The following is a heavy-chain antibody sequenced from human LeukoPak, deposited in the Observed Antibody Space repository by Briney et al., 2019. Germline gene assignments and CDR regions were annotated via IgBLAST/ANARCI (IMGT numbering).Heavy chain of an antibody. V-gene: IGHV4-61*08. CDR2: IYNSGST. Sequence: SQTLSLTCTVSGVSISSGDNYWSWIRQPPGKGLEWIGYIYNSGSTNYNPSLKSRVTISVDTSKNQFSLKLSSVTAADTAVYYCARDSGGYSGGLNYWGQGTLVTVSS. CDR3: ARDSGGYSGGLNY. J-gene: IGHJ4*02. CDR1: GVSISSGDNY. D-gene: IGHD4-23*01.